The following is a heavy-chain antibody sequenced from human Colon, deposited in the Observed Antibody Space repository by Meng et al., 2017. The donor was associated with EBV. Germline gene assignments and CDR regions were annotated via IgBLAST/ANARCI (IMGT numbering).Heavy chain of an antibody. CDR1: GGSVSSGGYY. CDR2: IYYSGST. Sequence: QVQLQESGPGLVMPSQTLSITCTVSGGSVSSGGYYWTWIRQHPGKGLEWFGHIYYSGSTFYNPSLKRRVIISIDTSKNQFSLNLRSVTAADTAVYYCARVSSGWDYFDYWGQGTLVTVSS. V-gene: IGHV4-31*03. CDR3: ARVSSGWDYFDY. J-gene: IGHJ4*02. D-gene: IGHD6-19*01.